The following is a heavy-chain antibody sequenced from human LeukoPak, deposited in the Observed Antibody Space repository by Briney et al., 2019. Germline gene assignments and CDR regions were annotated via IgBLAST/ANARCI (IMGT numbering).Heavy chain of an antibody. CDR2: INPADSDT. V-gene: IGHV5-51*01. D-gene: IGHD5-24*01. J-gene: IGHJ4*02. Sequence: GESLRISCKASGYSFSSYWIAWVRQIPGKGLEWMGIINPADSDTRYSLSIQGQVTISADRSISTAYLQWSSLKASDTAIYYCARGEGGYNYAFWGQGTLVSVSS. CDR3: ARGEGGYNYAF. CDR1: GYSFSSYW.